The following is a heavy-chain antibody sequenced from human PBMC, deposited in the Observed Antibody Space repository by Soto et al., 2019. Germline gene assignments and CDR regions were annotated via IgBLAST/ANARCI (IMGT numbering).Heavy chain of an antibody. D-gene: IGHD2-2*02. V-gene: IGHV4-59*01. Sequence: QVQLQESGPGLVKPSETLSLTCTVSGGSISSYYWSWIRQPPGKGLEWIGYIYYRGSTNYNPSLKSRVTISVDTSKHQFSLQLSSVTAADTDVYYCARDGAGYCRRTGCYTGGGWFDPWGQGTLVTVSS. CDR2: IYYRGST. J-gene: IGHJ5*02. CDR1: GGSISSYY. CDR3: ARDGAGYCRRTGCYTGGGWFDP.